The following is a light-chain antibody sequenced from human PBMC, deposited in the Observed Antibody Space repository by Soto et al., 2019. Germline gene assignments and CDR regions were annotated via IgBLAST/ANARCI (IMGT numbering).Light chain of an antibody. CDR3: QQYGNPPVT. CDR2: GVS. V-gene: IGKV3-20*01. CDR1: QTVCSNY. Sequence: CPGTLSLAPWERATVSCGASQTVCSNYLAWHQQKPGQATRLLIDGVSSRATGIPDRFSGSGSGTDFPPTISRLPAEDFAVYYCQQYGNPPVTFGPGTKVEIK. J-gene: IGKJ3*01.